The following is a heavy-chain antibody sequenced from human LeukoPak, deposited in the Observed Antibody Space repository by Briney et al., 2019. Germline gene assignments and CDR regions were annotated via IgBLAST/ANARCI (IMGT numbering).Heavy chain of an antibody. CDR2: INHSGST. Sequence: SETLSLTCAVYGGSFSGYYWSWIRQPPGKGLEWIGEINHSGSTNYNPSLKSRVTISVDTSKNQFSLKLSSVTAADTAVYYCARARITIFGVASRAMGVWGQGTTVTVSS. V-gene: IGHV4-34*01. D-gene: IGHD3-3*01. J-gene: IGHJ6*02. CDR1: GGSFSGYY. CDR3: ARARITIFGVASRAMGV.